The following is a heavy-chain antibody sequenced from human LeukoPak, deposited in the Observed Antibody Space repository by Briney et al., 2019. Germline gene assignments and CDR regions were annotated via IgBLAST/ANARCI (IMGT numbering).Heavy chain of an antibody. Sequence: KSSGTLSLTCTVSGGSISSYYWSWIRQPPGKGLEWIGYIYYSGSTNYNPSLKSRVTISVDTSKNQFSLKLSSVTAADTAVYYCARDSHDAFDIRGQGTMVTVSS. V-gene: IGHV4-59*01. CDR3: ARDSHDAFDI. CDR1: GGSISSYY. CDR2: IYYSGST. J-gene: IGHJ3*02.